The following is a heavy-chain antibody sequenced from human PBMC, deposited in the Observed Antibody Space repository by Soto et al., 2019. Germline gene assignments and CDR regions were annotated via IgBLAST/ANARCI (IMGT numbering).Heavy chain of an antibody. CDR2: ISAYNGNT. Sequence: QVQLVQSGAEVKKPGASVKVSCKASGYTFTSYGISWVRQAPGQGLEWMGWISAYNGNTNYAQKLQGRVTMTTDTSTSTAYMELRSLRSDDTAVYYCASHYYDILTGYFDDWYFDLWGRGTLVTVSS. CDR1: GYTFTSYG. V-gene: IGHV1-18*01. D-gene: IGHD3-9*01. CDR3: ASHYYDILTGYFDDWYFDL. J-gene: IGHJ2*01.